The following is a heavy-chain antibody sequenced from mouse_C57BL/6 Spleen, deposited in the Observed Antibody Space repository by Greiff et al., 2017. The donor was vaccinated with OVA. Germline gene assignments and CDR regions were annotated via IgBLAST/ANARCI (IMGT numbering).Heavy chain of an antibody. V-gene: IGHV1-53*01. Sequence: QVQLQQPGTELVKPGASVKLSCKASGYTFTSYWMHWVKQRPGQGLEWIGNINPSNGGTNYNEKFKSKATLTVDKSSSTAYMQLSSLTSEDSAVYYCARSSYDGYYPLYAMDYWGQGTSVTVSS. D-gene: IGHD2-3*01. CDR2: INPSNGGT. J-gene: IGHJ4*01. CDR3: ARSSYDGYYPLYAMDY. CDR1: GYTFTSYW.